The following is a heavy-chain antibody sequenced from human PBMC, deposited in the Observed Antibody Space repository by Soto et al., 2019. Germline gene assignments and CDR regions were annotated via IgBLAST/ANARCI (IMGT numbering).Heavy chain of an antibody. J-gene: IGHJ4*02. V-gene: IGHV4-4*02. Sequence: SETLSLTCAVSGGSISSSNWWSWVRQPPGKGLEWVGDIYHSGSTNYNPSLKSRVTISVDKSKNQFSLKLSSVTAADTAVYYCTSLRRGASSSWYDASDYWGQGTLVTVSS. CDR1: GGSISSSNW. D-gene: IGHD6-13*01. CDR3: TSLRRGASSSWYDASDY. CDR2: IYHSGST.